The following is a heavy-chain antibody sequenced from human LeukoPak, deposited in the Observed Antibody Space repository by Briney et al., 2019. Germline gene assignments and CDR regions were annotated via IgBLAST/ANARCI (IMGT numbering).Heavy chain of an antibody. J-gene: IGHJ5*02. CDR2: INGRGDNA. D-gene: IGHD2/OR15-2a*01. CDR3: AKDRVSPGFNWFDP. CDR1: GVTISSYA. V-gene: IGHV3-23*01. Sequence: GGSLRLSCAASGVTISSYAMSWVRQAPGKGLEWVSAINGRGDNAYYADFVKGRFTISRDNSKSTVYLQMNSLRTEDTAVYYCAKDRVSPGFNWFDPWGQGTLVTVSS.